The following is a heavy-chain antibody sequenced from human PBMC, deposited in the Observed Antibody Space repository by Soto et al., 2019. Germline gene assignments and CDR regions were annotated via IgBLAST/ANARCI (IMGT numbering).Heavy chain of an antibody. Sequence: SETLSLTCSVSGASVRSSSYYWGWIRQPPGKGLEWIGCIYYSVSTYYNPSVKGRVTISVDTSKNQFSLKLSSVTAADTAVYYCAKGTGLKRMGITPFDYWGQGTLVTVSS. CDR1: GASVRSSSYY. CDR2: IYYSVST. CDR3: AKGTGLKRMGITPFDY. D-gene: IGHD6-13*01. V-gene: IGHV4-39*01. J-gene: IGHJ4*02.